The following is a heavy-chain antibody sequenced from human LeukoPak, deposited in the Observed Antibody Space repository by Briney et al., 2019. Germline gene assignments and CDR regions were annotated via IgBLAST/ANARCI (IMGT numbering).Heavy chain of an antibody. D-gene: IGHD2-2*01. CDR1: GDSVSSNSVT. J-gene: IGHJ5*02. V-gene: IGHV6-1*01. Sequence: PSQTLSLTCAISGDSVSSNSVTWNWIRQSPSRVIEWLGRTYYRSTWYNDYAVSVRGRITVNPDTSKNQFSLHLNSVTPEDTAVYYCARRLTQYDCFDPWGQGILVTVSS. CDR2: TYYRSTWYN. CDR3: ARRLTQYDCFDP.